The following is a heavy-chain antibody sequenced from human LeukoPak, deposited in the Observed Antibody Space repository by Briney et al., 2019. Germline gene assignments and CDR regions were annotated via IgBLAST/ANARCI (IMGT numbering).Heavy chain of an antibody. CDR2: INQDESEK. J-gene: IGHJ6*03. CDR3: TRVEETATTAAIIRKYSYYYYYMDV. CDR1: GFTFSSYG. V-gene: IGHV3-7*01. Sequence: PGGSLRLSCAASGFTFSSYGMHWVRQAPGKGLGWVVNINQDESEKYYVDSVKGRFTISRDNAKNSLYLQMSSLRAEDTAVYYCTRVEETATTAAIIRKYSYYYYYMDVWGKGNTVTVSS. D-gene: IGHD4-11*01.